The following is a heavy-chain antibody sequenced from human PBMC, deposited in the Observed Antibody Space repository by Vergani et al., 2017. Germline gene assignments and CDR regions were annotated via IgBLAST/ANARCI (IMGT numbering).Heavy chain of an antibody. CDR3: ARDFFLEREQDY. D-gene: IGHD1-1*01. CDR1: GFTFSSYA. V-gene: IGHV3-30-3*01. CDR2: ISYDGSNK. Sequence: QVQLVESGGGVVQPGRSLRLSCAASGFTFSSYAMHWVRQAPGKGLEWVAVISYDGSNKYYADSVKGRFTISRDNSKNTLYLQMNILRAEDTAVYYCARDFFLEREQDYWGQGTLVTVSS. J-gene: IGHJ4*02.